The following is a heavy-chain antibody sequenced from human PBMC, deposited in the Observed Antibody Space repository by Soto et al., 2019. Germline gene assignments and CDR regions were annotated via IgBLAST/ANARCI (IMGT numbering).Heavy chain of an antibody. V-gene: IGHV3-30-3*01. CDR1: GFTFSSYA. J-gene: IGHJ5*02. Sequence: SLRLSCAASGFTFSSYAMHWVRQAPGKGLEWVAVISYDGSNKYYADSVKGRFTISRDNSKNTLYLQMNSLRAEDTAVYYCARDQKYSSGWYFRGGWFDPWGQGTLVTVSS. D-gene: IGHD6-19*01. CDR2: ISYDGSNK. CDR3: ARDQKYSSGWYFRGGWFDP.